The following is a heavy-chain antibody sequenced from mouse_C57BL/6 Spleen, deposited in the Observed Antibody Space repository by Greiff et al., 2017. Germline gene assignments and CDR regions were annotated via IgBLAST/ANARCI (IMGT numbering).Heavy chain of an antibody. D-gene: IGHD2-14*01. CDR2: ISSGGDYI. J-gene: IGHJ3*01. V-gene: IGHV5-9-1*02. CDR3: TGHVYDGAWFAY. CDR1: GFTFSSYA. Sequence: EVKLVESGEGLVKPGGSLKLSCAASGFTFSSYAMSWVRQTPEKRLEWVAYISSGGDYIYYADTVKGRFTISRDNARNTLYLQMSSLKSEDTAMYYCTGHVYDGAWFAYWGQGTLVTVSA.